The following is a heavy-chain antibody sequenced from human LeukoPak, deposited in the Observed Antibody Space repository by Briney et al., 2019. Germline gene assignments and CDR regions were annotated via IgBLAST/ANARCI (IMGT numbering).Heavy chain of an antibody. CDR2: IGSSGGGI. V-gene: IGHV3-23*01. D-gene: IGHD7-27*01. CDR3: AIDPNWGTHS. Sequence: GGSLRLSCAASGFTFSTYTMSWVRHPPGKRLEWVSIIGSSGGGIHYADSVKGRFTISRDNSKNALYLQMNSLRVEDTAVYYCAIDPNWGTHSWGQGVLVTVSS. CDR1: GFTFSTYT. J-gene: IGHJ4*02.